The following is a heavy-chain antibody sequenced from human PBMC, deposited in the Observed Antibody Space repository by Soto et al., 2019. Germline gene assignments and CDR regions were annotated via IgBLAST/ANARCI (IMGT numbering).Heavy chain of an antibody. CDR2: IGIGSSTT. CDR1: GFTFRNYG. D-gene: IGHD5-12*01. Sequence: GVSLRLSCAASGFTFRNYGMNWVRQAPGKGLEWVSYIGIGSSTTYYADSVKGRFTISRDNAKNSLYLQMNSLRAEDTAVYYCARDYYRFNSGYGFRMDVWGQGTTVTVSS. V-gene: IGHV3-48*01. CDR3: ARDYYRFNSGYGFRMDV. J-gene: IGHJ6*02.